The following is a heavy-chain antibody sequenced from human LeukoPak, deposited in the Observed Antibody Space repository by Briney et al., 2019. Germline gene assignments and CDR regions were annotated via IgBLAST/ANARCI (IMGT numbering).Heavy chain of an antibody. D-gene: IGHD2-2*01. V-gene: IGHV3-21*01. Sequence: PGGSLRLSCAASGFTFSSYSMNWVRQAPGKGLEWVSSISSSSSYIYYADSVKGRFTISRENAKNSLYLQMNSLRAEDTAVYYCATDIVVVPAASVAFDIWGQGTMVTVSS. J-gene: IGHJ3*02. CDR2: ISSSSSYI. CDR3: ATDIVVVPAASVAFDI. CDR1: GFTFSSYS.